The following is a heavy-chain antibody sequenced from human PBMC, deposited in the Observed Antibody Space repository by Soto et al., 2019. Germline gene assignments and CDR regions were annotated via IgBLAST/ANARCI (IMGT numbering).Heavy chain of an antibody. V-gene: IGHV3-23*01. CDR3: AKPLRFTCTTGYYMDA. Sequence: EVQLLESGGGLVQPGGSLRLSCAASGFTVSRYAMSWVRQAPGKGLEWVSVISGSGSTYSADSVKGRFTISRDSSKNTVYLQMNSLRAEDTAVYYCAKPLRFTCTTGYYMDAWGRGTTVTASS. J-gene: IGHJ6*03. CDR2: ISGSGST. D-gene: IGHD4-4*01. CDR1: GFTVSRYA.